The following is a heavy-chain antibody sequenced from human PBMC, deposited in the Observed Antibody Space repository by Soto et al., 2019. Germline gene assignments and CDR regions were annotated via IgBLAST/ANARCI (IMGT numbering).Heavy chain of an antibody. J-gene: IGHJ6*03. Sequence: GESLKISCKGSGYSFTSYWIGWVRQMPGKGLEWMGIIYPGDSDTRYSPSFQGQVTISADKSISTAYLQWSSLKASDTAMYYCAREGLGTYYDFWSGYYGAGYSYYYMDVWGKGTTVTAP. CDR3: AREGLGTYYDFWSGYYGAGYSYYYMDV. V-gene: IGHV5-51*01. CDR1: GYSFTSYW. CDR2: IYPGDSDT. D-gene: IGHD3-3*01.